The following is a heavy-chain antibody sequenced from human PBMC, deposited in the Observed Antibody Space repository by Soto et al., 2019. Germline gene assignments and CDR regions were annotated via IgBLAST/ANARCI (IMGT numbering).Heavy chain of an antibody. V-gene: IGHV3-74*01. D-gene: IGHD3-9*01. CDR3: AREYYGLLTGYYTDY. J-gene: IGHJ4*02. CDR1: GFPFSSYW. Sequence: DVQLVESGGDLVQRGGSLRLSCAASGFPFSSYWMHWVRHTPGKGLDWVARISGDGVTTYYADSVTVRFTVSRDNAKNTLSLQISGLSADDTAVYYCAREYYGLLTGYYTDYWGQGTLVSVSS. CDR2: ISGDGVTT.